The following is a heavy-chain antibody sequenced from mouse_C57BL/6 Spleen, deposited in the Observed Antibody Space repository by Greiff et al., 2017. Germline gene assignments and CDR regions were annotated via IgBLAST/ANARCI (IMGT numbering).Heavy chain of an antibody. J-gene: IGHJ3*01. CDR3: APYDYDGTWFAY. Sequence: VQLQQSGAELMKPGASVKLSCKATGYTFTGYWIEWVKQRPGHGLEWIGEILPGRGSTNYNEKFKGKATFTADTSSNTAYMQRSRLPTDDSAIYYCAPYDYDGTWFAYWGRGTLVTVSA. D-gene: IGHD2-4*01. CDR1: GYTFTGYW. V-gene: IGHV1-9*01. CDR2: ILPGRGST.